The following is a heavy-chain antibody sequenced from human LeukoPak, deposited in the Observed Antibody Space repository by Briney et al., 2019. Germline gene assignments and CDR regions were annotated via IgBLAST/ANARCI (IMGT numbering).Heavy chain of an antibody. V-gene: IGHV3-53*01. CDR1: GFTVSSIY. D-gene: IGHD6-19*01. J-gene: IGHJ5*02. CDR2: MYSDGKT. Sequence: AGGSLRLSCAVSGFTVSSIYMSWVRQAPGKGLEWVSFMYSDGKTYYADSVKGRFTLSRDSSRNTLYLQMNSLRVADTAVYYCAGDTHSSSWYDHWGQGTLVTVSS. CDR3: AGDTHSSSWYDH.